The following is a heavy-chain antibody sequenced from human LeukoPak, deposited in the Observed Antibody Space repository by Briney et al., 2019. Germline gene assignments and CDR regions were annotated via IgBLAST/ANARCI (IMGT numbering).Heavy chain of an antibody. CDR3: ARGTMVRGVILKPVDY. D-gene: IGHD3-10*01. J-gene: IGHJ4*02. Sequence: GGSLRLSCAASGFTFSSYAMSWVRQAPGKGLEWVSAISGSGDSTYYADSVKGRFTISRDSSKNTLYLQMNSLRAEDTAVYYCARGTMVRGVILKPVDYWGQGTLATVSS. V-gene: IGHV3-23*01. CDR2: ISGSGDST. CDR1: GFTFSSYA.